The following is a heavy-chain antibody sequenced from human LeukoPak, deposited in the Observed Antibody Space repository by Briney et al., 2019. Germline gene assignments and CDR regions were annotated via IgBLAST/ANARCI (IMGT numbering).Heavy chain of an antibody. CDR3: ARDGWNGYNHLDY. D-gene: IGHD5-24*01. CDR2: MYTSGGT. V-gene: IGHV4-4*07. CDR1: GASISNYY. J-gene: IGHJ4*02. Sequence: SETLSLTCTVSGASISNYYWSWIRQPAGKGLEWIGRMYTSGGTNYNPSLKSRVTLSVDTSKNHFYLKLSSVTAADTAVYYCARDGWNGYNHLDYWGQGILVTVSS.